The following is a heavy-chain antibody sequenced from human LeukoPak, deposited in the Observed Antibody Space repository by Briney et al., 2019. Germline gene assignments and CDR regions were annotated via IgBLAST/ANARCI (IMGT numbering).Heavy chain of an antibody. CDR1: GCSVSRAW. CDR3: TTGTATYAGGN. J-gene: IGHJ4*02. Sequence: PGGSLSLSWASSGCSVSRAWMTWVRQAPWKGLEWVGLIKPRADGGTTVYAAPVKGRFTITRDDSKNILYLQMNTLETEDTAVYYCTTGTATYAGGNWSQGTLVTVSS. CDR2: IKPRADGGTT. D-gene: IGHD3-16*01. V-gene: IGHV3-15*01.